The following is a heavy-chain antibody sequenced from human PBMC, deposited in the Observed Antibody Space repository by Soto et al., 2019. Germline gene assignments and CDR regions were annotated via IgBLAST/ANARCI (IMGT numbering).Heavy chain of an antibody. CDR3: ARSGDAQWLGTFDS. V-gene: IGHV3-23*01. Sequence: EVHLLESGGNLVQPGGSLRLSCAASGFMFNNYAMTWVRQAPGKELEWVSTISAGGATYYAESVKCRFTISRDNSESTLHSQVSSLRAEDTAFYYCARSGDAQWLGTFDSWGQGTLVTVSS. D-gene: IGHD6-19*01. CDR1: GFMFNNYA. CDR2: ISAGGAT. J-gene: IGHJ4*02.